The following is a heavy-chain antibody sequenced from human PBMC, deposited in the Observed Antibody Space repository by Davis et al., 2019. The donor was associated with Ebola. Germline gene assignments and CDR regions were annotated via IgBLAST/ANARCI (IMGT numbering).Heavy chain of an antibody. Sequence: GRSLRPSCPPSAFTFSCYCMSWVRQPPGKVLGWVAYIKQDGREKYYVNSVKGRFTIARDNAKNSLYLQMNSLRAKDTAVYYCARVEGYYDFWSSFRGDYFDYWGQGTLVTVSS. CDR3: ARVEGYYDFWSSFRGDYFDY. V-gene: IGHV3-7*01. CDR2: IKQDGREK. J-gene: IGHJ4*02. CDR1: AFTFSCYC. D-gene: IGHD3-3*01.